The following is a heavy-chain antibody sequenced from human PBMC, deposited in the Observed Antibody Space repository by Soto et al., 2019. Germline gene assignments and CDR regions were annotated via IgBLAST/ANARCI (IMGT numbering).Heavy chain of an antibody. D-gene: IGHD3-3*01. CDR3: ARGRTIFGVVNFDY. CDR2: VIPIFSIM. V-gene: IGHV1-69*01. CDR1: GGTLSNYA. J-gene: IGHJ4*02. Sequence: QVQLVQSGAEVKKPGSSVKVSCKASGGTLSNYAIAWVRLAPGHGLEWVGGVIPIFSIMKYAQKFQDRVTFTADDSTNTAYMELSSLTSEDTAVDYCARGRTIFGVVNFDYWGQGTLVTVSS.